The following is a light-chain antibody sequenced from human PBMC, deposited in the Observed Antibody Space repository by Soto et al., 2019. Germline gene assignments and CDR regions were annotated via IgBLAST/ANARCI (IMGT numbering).Light chain of an antibody. Sequence: QMTQSPSSLSASVGDTVTITCRASQSVNKYLNWFQQKPGKSPTLLIYAASSLQGGVPSRFRGSGSGTDFTLTITSLQPEDFATYYCQQSDSTPRTFGQGTRVEVK. CDR3: QQSDSTPRT. CDR2: AAS. J-gene: IGKJ1*01. CDR1: QSVNKY. V-gene: IGKV1-39*01.